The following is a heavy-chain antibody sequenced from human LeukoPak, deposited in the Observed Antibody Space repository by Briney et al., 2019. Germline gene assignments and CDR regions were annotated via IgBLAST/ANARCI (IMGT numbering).Heavy chain of an antibody. CDR1: GDSLSNHIYY. Sequence: SETLCLSCAVSGDSLSNHIYYWGWIRQTPGKGLEWIGAVYYTGNAYYNPSLKSRLTISVDTSDNRFSLHLSSVNAADTAIYYCARLRALSGHRGAFDIWGQGTLVTVSS. D-gene: IGHD5/OR15-5a*01. CDR2: VYYTGNA. J-gene: IGHJ3*02. V-gene: IGHV4-39*01. CDR3: ARLRALSGHRGAFDI.